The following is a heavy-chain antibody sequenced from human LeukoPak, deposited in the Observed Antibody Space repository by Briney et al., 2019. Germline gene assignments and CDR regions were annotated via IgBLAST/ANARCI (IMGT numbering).Heavy chain of an antibody. CDR3: ARSSGSEFDY. CDR1: GYTFTGYY. CDR2: MNPNSGNT. J-gene: IGHJ4*02. Sequence: ASVKVSCKASGYTFTGYYMHWVRQAPGQGLEWMGWMNPNSGNTGYAQKFQGRVTITRNTSISTAYMELSSLRSEDTAVYYCARSSGSEFDYWGQGTLVTVSS. D-gene: IGHD6-19*01. V-gene: IGHV1-8*03.